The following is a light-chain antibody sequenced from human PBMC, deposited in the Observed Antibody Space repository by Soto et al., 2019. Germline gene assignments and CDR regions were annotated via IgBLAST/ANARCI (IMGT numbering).Light chain of an antibody. CDR3: QQYGSSGT. V-gene: IGKV3-20*01. J-gene: IGKJ1*01. CDR1: QSVGSS. Sequence: TQSPATLSVSPGERVTLSCRTSQSVGSSLAWYQQVPGQAPRLLIFGASTRATGIPDRFSGSESGTDFTLTISRLEPEDFAVYYCQQYGSSGTFGQGTKVDIK. CDR2: GAS.